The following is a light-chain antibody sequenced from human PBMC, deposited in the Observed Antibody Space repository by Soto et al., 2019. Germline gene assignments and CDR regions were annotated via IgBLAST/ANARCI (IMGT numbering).Light chain of an antibody. J-gene: IGKJ4*01. CDR1: EDMSSY. CDR3: QQVKRSPLT. CDR2: GAS. Sequence: DIQLTQSPSFLSASVGDRVSITCRASEDMSSYLAWYQRKPGKAPKVLISGASTLQSGVPSSFSGSGSGTEFTLTISSLQPEDFATSYCQQVKRSPLTFGGGTKVEIK. V-gene: IGKV1-9*01.